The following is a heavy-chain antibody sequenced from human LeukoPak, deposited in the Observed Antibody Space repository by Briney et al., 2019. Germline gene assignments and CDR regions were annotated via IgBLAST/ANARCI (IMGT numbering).Heavy chain of an antibody. V-gene: IGHV3-23*01. D-gene: IGHD3-9*01. Sequence: GGSLRLSCAASGFTFSSYAMSWVRQAPGKGLEWVSAISGSGGSTYYADSVKGRFTISRDNTKNTLYLQMNTLRAEDTAVYYCAKVGDFDILTGYYSPNFDYWGQGTLVTVSS. J-gene: IGHJ4*02. CDR1: GFTFSSYA. CDR3: AKVGDFDILTGYYSPNFDY. CDR2: ISGSGGST.